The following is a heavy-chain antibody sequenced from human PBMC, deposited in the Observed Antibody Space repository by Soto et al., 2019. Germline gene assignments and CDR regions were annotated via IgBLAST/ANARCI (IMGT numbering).Heavy chain of an antibody. Sequence: GGSLRLSCAASGFTFSDYYIHWIRRAPGKGLEWVALISYDERNKYYADSVKGRFTISRDISKNMLYLQMNSLRAEDTAVYYCAEDRSNSWAFDYWGQGTLVTVSS. CDR1: GFTFSDYY. CDR2: ISYDERNK. D-gene: IGHD6-13*01. J-gene: IGHJ4*02. CDR3: AEDRSNSWAFDY. V-gene: IGHV3-30*18.